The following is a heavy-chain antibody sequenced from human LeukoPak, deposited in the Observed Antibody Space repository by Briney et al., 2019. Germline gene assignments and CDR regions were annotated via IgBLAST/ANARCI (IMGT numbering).Heavy chain of an antibody. D-gene: IGHD3-22*01. J-gene: IGHJ3*02. CDR1: GYTFTSYG. V-gene: IGHV1-18*01. Sequence: ASVTVSCKASGYTFTSYGITWVRQAPGQGLEWMGWISAYNGNTNYAQKLQGRVTMTTDTSTSTAYMELRSLRSDDTAVYYCARGSMIVVVLDAFDIWGQGTMVAVSS. CDR3: ARGSMIVVVLDAFDI. CDR2: ISAYNGNT.